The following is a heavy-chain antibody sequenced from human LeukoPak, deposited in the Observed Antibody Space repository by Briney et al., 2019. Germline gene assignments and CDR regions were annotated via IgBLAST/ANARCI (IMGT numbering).Heavy chain of an antibody. D-gene: IGHD3-22*01. CDR2: ISPSGTDI. CDR1: GFTFSDTY. J-gene: IGHJ5*02. Sequence: GGSLRLSCAVSGFTFSDTYMTWIRQAPGKGLESLSYISPSGTDISYADSVKGRFTISRDNAKNSLYLQMNSLRAEDTAVYYCASSGGIVVPSSRNWFDPWGQGTLVTVSS. V-gene: IGHV3-11*04. CDR3: ASSGGIVVPSSRNWFDP.